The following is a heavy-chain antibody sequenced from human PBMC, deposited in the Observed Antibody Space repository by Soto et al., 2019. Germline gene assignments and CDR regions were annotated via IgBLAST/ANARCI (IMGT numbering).Heavy chain of an antibody. D-gene: IGHD4-4*01. CDR2: IYYSGST. V-gene: IGHV4-39*01. Sequence: SETLSLTCTVSGGSISSSSYYWGWIRQPPGKGLEWIGSIYYSGSTYYNPSLKSRVTISVDTSKNQFSLKLSSVTAADTAVYCCARHDYSNYDYWGQGTLVTVSS. CDR3: ARHDYSNYDY. J-gene: IGHJ4*02. CDR1: GGSISSSSYY.